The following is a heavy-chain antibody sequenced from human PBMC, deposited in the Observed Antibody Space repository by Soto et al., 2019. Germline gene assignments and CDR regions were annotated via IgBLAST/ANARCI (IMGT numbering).Heavy chain of an antibody. Sequence: QLVQPGAEVKKPGASVKVSCKASGYTFTSYGITWVRQAPGQGLEWMGWISADNGNTNDAQKLQGRVTMTTETSTSTGYMELRSLRSDDTAVYYCARDRGSYALDYWGQGTLVTVSS. D-gene: IGHD3-16*01. V-gene: IGHV1-18*01. CDR3: ARDRGSYALDY. CDR2: ISADNGNT. J-gene: IGHJ4*02. CDR1: GYTFTSYG.